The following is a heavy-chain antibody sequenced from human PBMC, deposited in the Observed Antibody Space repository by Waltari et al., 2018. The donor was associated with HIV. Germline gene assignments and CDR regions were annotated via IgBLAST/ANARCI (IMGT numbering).Heavy chain of an antibody. CDR2: FDPKNGKP. D-gene: IGHD3-16*01. J-gene: IGHJ4*02. CDR1: GYPPSDLS. V-gene: IGHV1-24*01. CDR3: VALYDESPLYSGF. Sequence: QVQLIQSTSEVKRPGASVTVSCKVSGYPPSDLSMQGVRQGREHRLECMGGFDPKNGKPVFSQRFWGRVSLAKDTLKDTAHLELNRLTSDDTAVYYCVALYDESPLYSGFWGQGTLVTVS.